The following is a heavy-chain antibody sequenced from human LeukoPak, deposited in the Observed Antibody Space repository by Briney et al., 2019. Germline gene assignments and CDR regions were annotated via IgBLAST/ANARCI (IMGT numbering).Heavy chain of an antibody. CDR2: IYSGGSP. CDR1: GFAVSTTY. V-gene: IGHV3-53*01. Sequence: GGSLRLSCAASGFAVSTTYMSWVRQAPGKGLEWVSVIYSGGSPYYADSVKGRFTISRDSSKNTLSLQMNSVRAEDTAVYHCARHEWFGELNGMDVWGQGTTVTVSS. CDR3: ARHEWFGELNGMDV. D-gene: IGHD3-10*01. J-gene: IGHJ6*02.